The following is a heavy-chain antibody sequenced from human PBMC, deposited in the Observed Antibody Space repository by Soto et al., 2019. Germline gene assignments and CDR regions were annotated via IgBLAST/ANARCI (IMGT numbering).Heavy chain of an antibody. V-gene: IGHV3-13*01. J-gene: IGHJ4*02. D-gene: IGHD6-13*01. CDR1: GFTFSSYD. CDR3: ASGGWGSSWSEGGSRIDY. Sequence: EVQLVESGGGLVQPGGSLRLSCAASGFTFSSYDMHWVRQVAGKGLEWVSAIGVAGDTYYPDSVKGRFTISRENAKNTLYLQMNSLRAEDTAVYYCASGGWGSSWSEGGSRIDYWGQGTLVTVPS. CDR2: IGVAGDT.